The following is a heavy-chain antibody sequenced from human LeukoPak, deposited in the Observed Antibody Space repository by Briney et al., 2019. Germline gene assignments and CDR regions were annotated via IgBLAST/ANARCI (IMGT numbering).Heavy chain of an antibody. CDR3: AEDFGPYCSSWYPVDY. D-gene: IGHD6-13*01. CDR1: GLTFSSYG. Sequence: GGSLRLSCAASGLTFSSYGMHWVRQAPGKGLEWVAVISYDGSNKYYADSVKGRFTISRDNSKNTLYLQMNSLRAEDTAVYYRAEDFGPYCSSWYPVDYWGQGTLVTVSS. V-gene: IGHV3-30*18. J-gene: IGHJ4*02. CDR2: ISYDGSNK.